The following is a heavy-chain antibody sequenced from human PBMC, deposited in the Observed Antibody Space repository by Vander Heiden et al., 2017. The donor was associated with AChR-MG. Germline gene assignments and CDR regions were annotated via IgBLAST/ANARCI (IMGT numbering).Heavy chain of an antibody. CDR3: AREAHYYDSSGYYYF. D-gene: IGHD3-22*01. V-gene: IGHV1-69*04. Sequence: HVQLVQSGAEAKKPGSPVKVSCKASGGYFRSYAIGWVRKGPGQGLEWMGRIIPILGIANYAQKFQGRVTITADKSTSTAYMELSSLRSEDTAVYYCAREAHYYDSSGYYYFWGQGTLVTVSS. J-gene: IGHJ4*02. CDR2: IIPILGIA. CDR1: GGYFRSYA.